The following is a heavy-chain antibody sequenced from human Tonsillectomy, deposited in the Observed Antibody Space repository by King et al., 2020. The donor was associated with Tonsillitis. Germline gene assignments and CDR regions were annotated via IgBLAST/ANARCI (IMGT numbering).Heavy chain of an antibody. CDR3: VRQIPRRDSFDDSDYYSGGFDI. Sequence: QLQQSGPGVVKPSETLSLTCTVSGGSISTNDYSWGWIRQPPGKGLEWIGTIYYSGSTYYSPSLKSRVSISVDTSKKQVSLKVNSVTAADTAVYYCVRQIPRRDSFDDSDYYSGGFDIWGQGTAVTVSS. V-gene: IGHV4-39*01. CDR2: IYYSGST. D-gene: IGHD3-22*01. J-gene: IGHJ3*02. CDR1: GGSISTNDYS.